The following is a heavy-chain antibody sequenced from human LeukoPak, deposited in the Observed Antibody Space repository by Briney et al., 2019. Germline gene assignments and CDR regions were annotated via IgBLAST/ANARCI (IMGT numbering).Heavy chain of an antibody. Sequence: GGPLRLSCTASGFTFNEYGMHWVRQAPGKGLEWVTIIWYDGGNKYYADSVRGRFTISRDNSKNTLYLQMNSLRAEDTAVYYCARDHIVVVPAATDYVAVDYWGQGTLVTVSS. CDR2: IWYDGGNK. CDR1: GFTFNEYG. CDR3: ARDHIVVVPAATDYVAVDY. V-gene: IGHV3-30*02. J-gene: IGHJ4*02. D-gene: IGHD2-2*01.